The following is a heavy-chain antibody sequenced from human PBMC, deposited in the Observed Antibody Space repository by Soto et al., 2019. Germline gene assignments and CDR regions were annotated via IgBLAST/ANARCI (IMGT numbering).Heavy chain of an antibody. J-gene: IGHJ5*02. D-gene: IGHD3-10*01. Sequence: GGSLRLSCAASGFTFSSYAMSWVRQAPGKGLEWVSAISGSGGSTYYADSVKGRFTISRDNAKNSLYLQMNSLRDEDTAVYYCARDSGLLWFGELLPSQVNWFDPWGQGTLVTVSS. CDR2: ISGSGGST. V-gene: IGHV3-23*01. CDR1: GFTFSSYA. CDR3: ARDSGLLWFGELLPSQVNWFDP.